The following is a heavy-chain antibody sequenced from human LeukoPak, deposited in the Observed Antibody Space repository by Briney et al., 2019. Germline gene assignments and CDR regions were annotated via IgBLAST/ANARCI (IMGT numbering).Heavy chain of an antibody. J-gene: IGHJ4*02. D-gene: IGHD6-13*01. CDR3: AKGFFRDSSSWYVDY. Sequence: GRSLRLSCAASGFTFSSYGMHWVRQAPGKGLEWVAVISYDGSNKYYADSVKGRFTISRDNSKNTLYLQMNSLRAEDTAVYYCAKGFFRDSSSWYVDYWGQGTLVTVSS. CDR1: GFTFSSYG. V-gene: IGHV3-30*18. CDR2: ISYDGSNK.